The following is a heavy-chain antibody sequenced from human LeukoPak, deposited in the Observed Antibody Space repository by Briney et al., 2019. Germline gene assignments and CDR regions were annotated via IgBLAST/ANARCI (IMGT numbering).Heavy chain of an antibody. J-gene: IGHJ6*03. D-gene: IGHD3-10*01. CDR1: SGSISSYY. V-gene: IGHV4-4*07. Sequence: SETLSLTRTVSSGSISSYYWSWIRQPAGKGLEWIGRIYTSGSTNYNPSLKSRVTMSVDTSKNQFSLKLSSVTAADTAVYYCARGRMYYYGSGSHPDYYYYMDVWGKGTTVTISS. CDR3: ARGRMYYYGSGSHPDYYYYMDV. CDR2: IYTSGST.